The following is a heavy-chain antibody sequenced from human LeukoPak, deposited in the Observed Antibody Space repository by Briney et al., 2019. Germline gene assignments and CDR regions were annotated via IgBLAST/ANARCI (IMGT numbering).Heavy chain of an antibody. CDR3: ARDVVATIEIYYYYYMDV. CDR1: GDSVSSNSAA. Sequence: SQTLSLTCATSGDSVSSNSAAWNWIRQSPSRGLEWLGRTYYRSKWYNDYAVSVKSRITINPDTSKNQFSLQLNSVTPEDTAVYYCARDVVATIEIYYYYYMDVWGKGATVTVSS. V-gene: IGHV6-1*01. D-gene: IGHD5-12*01. J-gene: IGHJ6*03. CDR2: TYYRSKWYN.